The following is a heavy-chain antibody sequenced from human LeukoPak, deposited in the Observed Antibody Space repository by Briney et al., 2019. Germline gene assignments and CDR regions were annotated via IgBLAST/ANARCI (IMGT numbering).Heavy chain of an antibody. J-gene: IGHJ4*02. V-gene: IGHV1-46*01. CDR1: GYTFTSY. CDR3: ARGQRGYSYGVDPGFDY. D-gene: IGHD5-18*01. CDR2: VNPSGGST. Sequence: ASVKVSCKASGYTFTSYMHWVRQAPGQGLEWMGIVNPSGGSTSYAQKFQGRVTMTRDTSTSTVYMELSSLRSEDTAVYYCARGQRGYSYGVDPGFDYWGQGTLVTVSS.